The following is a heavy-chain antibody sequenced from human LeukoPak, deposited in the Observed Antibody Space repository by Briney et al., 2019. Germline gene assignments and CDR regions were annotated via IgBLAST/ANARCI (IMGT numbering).Heavy chain of an antibody. CDR1: GGSISSYY. D-gene: IGHD3-22*01. J-gene: IGHJ4*02. CDR2: IYYSGST. V-gene: IGHV4-59*12. CDR3: ARGSYYYDSSGRLFDY. Sequence: SETLSLTCTVSGGSISSYYWSWIRQPPGKGLEWIGYIYYSGSTNYNPSLKSRVTMSVDTSKDQFSLKLSSVTAADTAVYYCARGSYYYDSSGRLFDYWGQGTLVTVSS.